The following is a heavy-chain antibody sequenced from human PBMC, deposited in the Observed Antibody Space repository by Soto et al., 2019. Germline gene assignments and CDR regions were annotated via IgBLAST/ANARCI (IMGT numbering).Heavy chain of an antibody. J-gene: IGHJ6*02. D-gene: IGHD2-2*01. CDR2: IIPIFGTA. CDR3: ARERLGVVVPAATVGYYYYGMDV. V-gene: IGHV1-69*13. Sequence: SVKVSCKASGGTFSSYAISWVRQAPGQGLEWMGGIIPIFGTANYAQKFQGRVTITADESTSTAYMELSSLRSEDTAVYYCARERLGVVVPAATVGYYYYGMDVWGQGTTVTVSS. CDR1: GGTFSSYA.